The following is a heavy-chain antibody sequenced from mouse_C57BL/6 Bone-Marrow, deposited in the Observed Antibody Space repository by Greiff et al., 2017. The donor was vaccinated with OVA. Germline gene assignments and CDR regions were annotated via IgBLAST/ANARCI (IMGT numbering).Heavy chain of an antibody. V-gene: IGHV1-39*01. CDR2: INPNYGTT. CDR3: AFYYGSSYRYFDV. D-gene: IGHD1-1*01. CDR1: GYSFTDYN. J-gene: IGHJ1*03. Sequence: VQLQQSGPELVKPGASVKISCKASGYSFTDYNMNWVKQSNGKSLEWIGVINPNYGTTSYNQTFKGKATLTVDHSSSPAYMQLNSLTSEDSAVYYCAFYYGSSYRYFDVWGTGTTVTVSS.